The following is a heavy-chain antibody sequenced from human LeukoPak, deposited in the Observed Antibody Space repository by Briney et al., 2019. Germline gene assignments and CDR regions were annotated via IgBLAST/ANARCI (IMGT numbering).Heavy chain of an antibody. CDR2: IKGDGSDK. J-gene: IGHJ4*02. Sequence: GGSLTLSCAASGFTFSKEWMSWLRQAPGKGVEGMASIKGDGSDKYYVDSVKGRFTISRDNAKNSMYLQMNSLRAEDTAVYYGARDPETKRGRDGLDYWGPGTLVIVSS. V-gene: IGHV3-7*01. D-gene: IGHD1-14*01. CDR1: GFTFSKEW. CDR3: ARDPETKRGRDGLDY.